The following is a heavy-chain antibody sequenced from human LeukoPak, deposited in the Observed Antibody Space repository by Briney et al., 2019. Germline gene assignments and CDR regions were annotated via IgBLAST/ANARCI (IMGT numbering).Heavy chain of an antibody. Sequence: PGGSLRLSCAASGFTFSSYAMSWVRQAPGKGLEWVSAISGSGGSTYYADSVKGRFTISRDNSKNTLYLQMNSLRAEDTAVYYCASPGWCSGGSCYPPHFDYWGQGTLVTVSS. CDR1: GFTFSSYA. J-gene: IGHJ4*02. V-gene: IGHV3-23*01. CDR3: ASPGWCSGGSCYPPHFDY. CDR2: ISGSGGST. D-gene: IGHD2-15*01.